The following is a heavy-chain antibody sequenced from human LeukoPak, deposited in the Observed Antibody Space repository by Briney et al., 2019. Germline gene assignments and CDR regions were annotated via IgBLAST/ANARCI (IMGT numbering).Heavy chain of an antibody. D-gene: IGHD6-19*01. CDR1: GGTFSSYA. CDR3: ARGTRYSSGWYAGY. J-gene: IGHJ4*02. CDR2: IIPIFGTA. Sequence: GASVKVSCKXSGGTFSSYAISWVRQSPRQGLEWMGGIIPIFGTANYAQKFQGRVTITADESTSTAYMELSSLRSEDTAVYYCARGTRYSSGWYAGYWGQGTLVTVSS. V-gene: IGHV1-69*13.